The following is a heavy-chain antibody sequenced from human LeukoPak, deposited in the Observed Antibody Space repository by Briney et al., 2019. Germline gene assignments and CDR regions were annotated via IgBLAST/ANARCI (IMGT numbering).Heavy chain of an antibody. Sequence: PGRSLRLSCAASGFTFSSYGMHWVRQAPGKGLEWVAVISNDGSNKYYADSVKGRFTISSDNSKNTLYLQMNSLRAEDTAVYYCARQGLYGDCFDYWGQGTLVTVSS. J-gene: IGHJ4*02. V-gene: IGHV3-30*03. D-gene: IGHD4-17*01. CDR1: GFTFSSYG. CDR3: ARQGLYGDCFDY. CDR2: ISNDGSNK.